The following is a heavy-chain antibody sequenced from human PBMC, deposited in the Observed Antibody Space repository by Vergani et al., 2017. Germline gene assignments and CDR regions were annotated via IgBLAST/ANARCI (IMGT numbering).Heavy chain of an antibody. Sequence: EVQLVQSGAEVKKPGATVKISCKVSGYTFTDYYMHWVQQAPGKGLEWMGLVDPEDGETIYAEKFQGRFTITADTSTSTAYRELRSLRSDDTAVYYCARDVRDDSSGLGYWGQGTLVTVSS. CDR2: VDPEDGET. J-gene: IGHJ4*02. V-gene: IGHV1-69-2*01. CDR1: GYTFTDYY. D-gene: IGHD3-22*01. CDR3: ARDVRDDSSGLGY.